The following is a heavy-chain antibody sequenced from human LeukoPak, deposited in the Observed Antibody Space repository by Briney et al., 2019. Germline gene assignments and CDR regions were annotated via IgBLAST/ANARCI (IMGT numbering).Heavy chain of an antibody. CDR2: INTNTGNP. D-gene: IGHD6-6*01. CDR1: GYTFTGYY. J-gene: IGHJ3*02. V-gene: IGHV7-4-1*02. Sequence: ASVKVSCKASGYTFTGYYMHWVRQAPGQGLEWMGWINTNTGNPTYAQGFTGRFVFSLDTSVSTAYLQISSLKAEDTAVYYCARLHSSSSEAFDIWGQGTMVTVSS. CDR3: ARLHSSSSEAFDI.